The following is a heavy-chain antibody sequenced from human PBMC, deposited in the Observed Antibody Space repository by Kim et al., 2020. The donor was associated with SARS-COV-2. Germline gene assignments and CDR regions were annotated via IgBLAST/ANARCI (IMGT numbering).Heavy chain of an antibody. CDR3: AKTRGGGDWTHFDY. J-gene: IGHJ4*02. V-gene: IGHV3-23*01. D-gene: IGHD2-21*02. Sequence: AGAVEGRVTSSRDNSKNTLYLQMNGLRAEDTAVFYCAKTRGGGDWTHFDYWGQGTLVTVSS.